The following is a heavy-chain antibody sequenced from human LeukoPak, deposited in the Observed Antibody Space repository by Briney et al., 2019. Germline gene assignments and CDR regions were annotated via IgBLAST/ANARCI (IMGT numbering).Heavy chain of an antibody. J-gene: IGHJ4*02. D-gene: IGHD6-19*01. CDR2: ISGSGGST. CDR1: GFTVSSNY. Sequence: GGSLRLSCAASGFTVSSNYMSWVRQAPGKGLEWVSAISGSGGSTYYADSVKGRFTISRDNSKNTLYLQMNSLRAEDTAVYYCAKIPGAVAVMFWFDYWGQGTLVTVSS. V-gene: IGHV3-23*01. CDR3: AKIPGAVAVMFWFDY.